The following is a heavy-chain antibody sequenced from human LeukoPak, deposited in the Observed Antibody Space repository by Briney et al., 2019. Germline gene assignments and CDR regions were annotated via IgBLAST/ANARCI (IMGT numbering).Heavy chain of an antibody. CDR1: GYTFTGYY. CDR2: VNPNSGDT. CDR3: ARAGIVGANNWFDP. D-gene: IGHD1-26*01. Sequence: ASVKVSCKASGYTFTGYYLHWVRQAPGQGLEWMGCVNPNSGDTNYAQKFQDRVTMTRDTSISTAYMELSSLTAGDTAVYHCARAGIVGANNWFDPWGQGTLVIVSS. V-gene: IGHV1-2*02. J-gene: IGHJ5*02.